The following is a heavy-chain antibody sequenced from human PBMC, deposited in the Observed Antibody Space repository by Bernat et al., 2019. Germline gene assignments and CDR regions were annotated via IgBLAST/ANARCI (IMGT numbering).Heavy chain of an antibody. CDR2: IIPIFGTA. Sequence: QVQLVQSGAEVKKPGSSVKVSCKASGGTFSSYAISWVRQAPGQGLEWMGGIIPIFGTANYAQKFQGRVTITADESTSIAYMELSSLRSEDTAVYYWGRWGGGSGSYSGYYYYGMDVWGQGTTVTVSS. V-gene: IGHV1-69*01. CDR3: GRWGGGSGSYSGYYYYGMDV. D-gene: IGHD3-10*01. J-gene: IGHJ6*02. CDR1: GGTFSSYA.